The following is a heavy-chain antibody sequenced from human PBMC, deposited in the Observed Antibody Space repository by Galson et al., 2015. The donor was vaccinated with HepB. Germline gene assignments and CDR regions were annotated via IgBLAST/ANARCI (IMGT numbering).Heavy chain of an antibody. V-gene: IGHV3-33*01. D-gene: IGHD2-21*02. CDR1: GFTFRSHG. CDR2: IYYDGSDK. CDR3: ARSGGCGGDCYAFDY. Sequence: SLRLSCAASGFTFRSHGMHWVRQAPGKGLEWVALIYYDGSDKYYGDSVKGRFTISRGNSKNTLYLQMDSLRAEDTAVYYCARSGGCGGDCYAFDYWGQGALVIVSS. J-gene: IGHJ4*02.